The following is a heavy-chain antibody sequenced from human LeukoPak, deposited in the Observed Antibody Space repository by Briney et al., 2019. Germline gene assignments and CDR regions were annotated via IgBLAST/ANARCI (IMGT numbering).Heavy chain of an antibody. Sequence: PSETLSLTCTVSGGSLSSYYWSWIRQPAGGGLEWVGRIYTSGGTNYNPSLQRRVTMSVDTSKNQFSLKLSSVTAAATAVYYCARDRYYYDSSGPMGDYWGQGTLVTVSS. CDR1: GGSLSSYY. V-gene: IGHV4-4*07. D-gene: IGHD3-22*01. J-gene: IGHJ4*02. CDR3: ARDRYYYDSSGPMGDY. CDR2: IYTSGGT.